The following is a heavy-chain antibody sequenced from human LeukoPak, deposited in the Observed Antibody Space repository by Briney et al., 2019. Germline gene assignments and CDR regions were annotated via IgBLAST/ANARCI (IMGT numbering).Heavy chain of an antibody. D-gene: IGHD2-15*01. CDR1: GFTFSSYS. J-gene: IGHJ4*02. Sequence: GGSLRLSCAASGFTFSSYSMNWVRQAPGKGLEWVSSISSNSSYIYYADSVKGRFTISRDNAKNSLYLQMNSLRAEDTAVYYCARRPTKYCSGGSCYDPNDYWGQGTLVTVSS. CDR3: ARRPTKYCSGGSCYDPNDY. V-gene: IGHV3-21*01. CDR2: ISSNSSYI.